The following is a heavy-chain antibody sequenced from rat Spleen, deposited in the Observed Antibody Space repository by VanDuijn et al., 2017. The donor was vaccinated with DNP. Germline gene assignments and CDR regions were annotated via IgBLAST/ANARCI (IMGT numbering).Heavy chain of an antibody. CDR3: VRGDYDGSYYSYYFDY. D-gene: IGHD1-12*02. CDR1: GFSLTSYH. CDR2: IWTGGSA. J-gene: IGHJ2*01. V-gene: IGHV2-43*01. Sequence: QVQLKESGPGLVQPSQTLSLACTVSGFSLTSYHVHWVRQPSGKGLEWMGLIWTGGSAEYNSALKSRLSITRDTSKSQVFLKMNSLQTEDTATYYCVRGDYDGSYYSYYFDYWGQGVMVTVSS.